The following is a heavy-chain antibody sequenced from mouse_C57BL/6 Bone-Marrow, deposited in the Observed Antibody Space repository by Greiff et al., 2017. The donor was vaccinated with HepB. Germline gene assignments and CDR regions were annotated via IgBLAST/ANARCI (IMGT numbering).Heavy chain of an antibody. J-gene: IGHJ3*01. D-gene: IGHD1-1*01. CDR3: ARGFIN. CDR1: GYTFTDYY. Sequence: VQLQQSGPELVKPGASVKISCKASGYTFTDYYMNWVKQSHGKSLEWIGDINPNNGGTSYNQKFKGKATLTVDKSSSTAYMELRSLTSEDSAVYYCARGFINWGQGTLVTVSA. CDR2: INPNNGGT. V-gene: IGHV1-26*01.